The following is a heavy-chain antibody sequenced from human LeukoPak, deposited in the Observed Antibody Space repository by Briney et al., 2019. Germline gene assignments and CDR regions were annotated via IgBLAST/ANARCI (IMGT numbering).Heavy chain of an antibody. CDR2: IYYSGST. CDR3: ARVLSGLQLPPKYYYYYYGMDV. V-gene: IGHV4-61*01. D-gene: IGHD2-2*01. CDR1: GGSISSSSYY. J-gene: IGHJ6*02. Sequence: PSETLSLTCTVSGGSISSSSYYWSWIRQPPGKGLEWIGYIYYSGSTNYNPSLKSRVTISVDTSKNQFSLKLSSVTAADTAVYYCARVLSGLQLPPKYYYYYYGMDVWGQGTTVTVSS.